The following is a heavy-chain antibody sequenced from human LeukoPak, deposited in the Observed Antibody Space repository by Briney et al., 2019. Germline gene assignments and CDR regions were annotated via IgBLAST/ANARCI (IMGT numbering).Heavy chain of an antibody. CDR1: GFTFSSYE. Sequence: PGGSLRLSCAASGFTFSSYEMNWVPQAPGKGLEWVSYISSSGSTIYYVDSVKDRSTITRDNAKNSLYLQMNSLRAEDTAVYYCARVSNLPPDDCYYYDMDVWGKGTTVTVSS. V-gene: IGHV3-48*03. CDR2: ISSSGSTI. CDR3: ARVSNLPPDDCYYYDMDV. J-gene: IGHJ6*03. D-gene: IGHD3-3*01.